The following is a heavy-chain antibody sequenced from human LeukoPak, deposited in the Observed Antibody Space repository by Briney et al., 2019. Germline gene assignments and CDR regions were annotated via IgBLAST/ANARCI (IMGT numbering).Heavy chain of an antibody. CDR3: ARSYSSSWKLFDY. J-gene: IGHJ4*02. CDR1: GGSISSCY. CDR2: IYYSGST. Sequence: SETLSLTCTVSGGSISSCYWSWIRQPPGKGLEWIGYIYYSGSTNYNPSLKSRVTISVDTSKNQFSLKLSSVTAADTAVYYCARSYSSSWKLFDYWGQGTLVTVSS. D-gene: IGHD6-13*01. V-gene: IGHV4-59*01.